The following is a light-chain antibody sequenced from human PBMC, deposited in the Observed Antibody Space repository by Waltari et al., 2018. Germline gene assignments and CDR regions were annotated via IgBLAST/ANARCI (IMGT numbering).Light chain of an antibody. Sequence: QLVVTQSPSASASLGASVKLTCTLDSGHSSYAVAWPQQQPKKGPRFLMKINSDGSHRKGDGIPDRFSGSSSGAERSLTISSLQSEDEADYYCQTWGTGIVVFGGGTRLTVL. CDR1: SGHSSYA. CDR2: INSDGSH. CDR3: QTWGTGIVV. J-gene: IGLJ2*01. V-gene: IGLV4-69*01.